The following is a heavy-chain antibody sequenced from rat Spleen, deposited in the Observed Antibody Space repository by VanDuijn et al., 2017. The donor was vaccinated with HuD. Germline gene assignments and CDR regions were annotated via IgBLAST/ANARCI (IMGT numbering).Heavy chain of an antibody. V-gene: IGHV5-43*01. CDR3: ARERGTTRLFDY. J-gene: IGHJ2*01. CDR1: GFTFSSSV. CDR2: INTDSSST. Sequence: EVQLVESGGGLVQPGRSLKLSCAASGFTFSSSVMHWFRQAPENGIEWLAYINTDSSSTHYAETVKGRFTISRDNAKNTVDMQLSSLRSEDTAMYYCARERGTTRLFDYWGQGVMVTVSS. D-gene: IGHD1-10*01.